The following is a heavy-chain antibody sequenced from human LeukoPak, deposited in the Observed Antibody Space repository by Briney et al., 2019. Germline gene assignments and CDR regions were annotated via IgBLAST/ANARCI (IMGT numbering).Heavy chain of an antibody. D-gene: IGHD3-3*01. V-gene: IGHV1-18*04. CDR1: GYTFTAYY. J-gene: IGHJ4*02. Sequence: ASVKVSCKASGYTFTAYYLHWLRQAPGQGLEWMGWISAYNGNTNYAQKLQGRVTMTTDTSTSTAYMELRSLRSDDTAVYYCATYYDFWSGYPPFDYWGQGTLVTVSS. CDR2: ISAYNGNT. CDR3: ATYYDFWSGYPPFDY.